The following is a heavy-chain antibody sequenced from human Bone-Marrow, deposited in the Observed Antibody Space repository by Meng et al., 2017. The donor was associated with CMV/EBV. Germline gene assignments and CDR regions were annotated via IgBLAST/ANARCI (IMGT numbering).Heavy chain of an antibody. CDR1: GFTFGDYA. Sequence: GESLKISCTASGFTFGDYAMSWVRQAPGKGLEWVGFIRSKAYGGTTEYAASVKGRFTISRDDSKSIAYLQMNSLKTENTAVYYCTRDPHHLDAFDIWGQGTIVTVSS. CDR2: IRSKAYGGTT. V-gene: IGHV3-49*04. CDR3: TRDPHHLDAFDI. J-gene: IGHJ3*02.